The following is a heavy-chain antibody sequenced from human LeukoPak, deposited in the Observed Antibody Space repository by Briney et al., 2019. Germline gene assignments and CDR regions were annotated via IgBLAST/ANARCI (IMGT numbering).Heavy chain of an antibody. D-gene: IGHD4-17*01. CDR1: GFTFSNYW. Sequence: GGSLRLTCAASGFTFSNYWMHWVRQAPGKGLEWVAVISYDGSNKYYADSVKGRFTISRDNSKNTLYLQMNSLRAEDTAVYYCARRRTDGDYGIDAFDIWGQGTMVTVSS. J-gene: IGHJ3*02. CDR2: ISYDGSNK. V-gene: IGHV3-30*03. CDR3: ARRRTDGDYGIDAFDI.